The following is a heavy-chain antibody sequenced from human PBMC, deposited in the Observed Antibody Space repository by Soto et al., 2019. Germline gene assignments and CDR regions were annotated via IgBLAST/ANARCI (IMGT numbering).Heavy chain of an antibody. Sequence: ASVKVSCKASGGTFSSYAISWVRQAPGQGLEWMGWINPNSGGTNYAQKFQGWVTMTRDTSISTAYMELSRLRSDDTAVYYCARDVLAAAAATFGMDVWGQGTTVTVSS. J-gene: IGHJ6*02. CDR2: INPNSGGT. CDR1: GGTFSSYA. CDR3: ARDVLAAAAATFGMDV. D-gene: IGHD6-13*01. V-gene: IGHV1-2*04.